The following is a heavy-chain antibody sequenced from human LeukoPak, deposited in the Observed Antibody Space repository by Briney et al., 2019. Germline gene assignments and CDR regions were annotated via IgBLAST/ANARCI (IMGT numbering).Heavy chain of an antibody. CDR3: ARGLGATVRLDY. CDR2: ISYDGSNK. J-gene: IGHJ4*02. V-gene: IGHV3-30-3*01. D-gene: IGHD1-26*01. CDR1: GFTFSSYA. Sequence: GRSLRLSCAASGFTFSSYAMHWVRQAPGKGLEWVAVISYDGSNKYYADSVKGRFTISRDNSKNTLYLQMNSLRAEDTAVYYCARGLGATVRLDYWGQGTLVTVSS.